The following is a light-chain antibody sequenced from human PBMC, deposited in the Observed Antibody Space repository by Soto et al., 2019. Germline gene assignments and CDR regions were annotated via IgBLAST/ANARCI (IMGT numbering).Light chain of an antibody. V-gene: IGKV3-11*01. CDR2: GAS. CDR3: HQHRHWPPCT. Sequence: VLTQSPATLSLSPGERATLSCRASENVRTFVDWYQQKPGQAPRLLIYGASNRATDIPARFSGSGSGTDFTLTISNLEPEDFAVYYCHQHRHWPPCTFGQGTRVEIQ. CDR1: ENVRTF. J-gene: IGKJ1*01.